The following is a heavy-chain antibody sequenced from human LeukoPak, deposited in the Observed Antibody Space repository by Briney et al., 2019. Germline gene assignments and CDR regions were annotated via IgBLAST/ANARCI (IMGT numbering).Heavy chain of an antibody. J-gene: IGHJ4*02. CDR2: ISASGSST. CDR1: GFTFTNYA. D-gene: IGHD2-15*01. Sequence: GGSLRLSCAASGFTFTNYAMSWVRQAPGKGLEWVSSISASGSSTYYADSVKGRFTISRDNSKNTLYLQMNSLRAEDTAVYYCAKGIVVVVAATGYFDYWGQGTLVTVSS. V-gene: IGHV3-23*01. CDR3: AKGIVVVVAATGYFDY.